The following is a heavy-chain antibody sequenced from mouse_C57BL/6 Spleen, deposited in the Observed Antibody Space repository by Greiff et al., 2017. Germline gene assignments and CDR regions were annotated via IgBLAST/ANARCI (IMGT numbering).Heavy chain of an antibody. J-gene: IGHJ1*03. CDR2: IWSGGST. CDR3: ARRGYGSSYWYLDV. CDR1: GFSLTSYG. D-gene: IGHD1-1*01. V-gene: IGHV2-2*01. Sequence: QVQLKESGPGLVQPSQSLSITCTVSGFSLTSYGVHWVRQSPGKGLEWLGVIWSGGSTDSNAAFLSRLSISTDISKSQVFFKMNSLQADDTAIYYCARRGYGSSYWYLDVWGTGTTVTVSS.